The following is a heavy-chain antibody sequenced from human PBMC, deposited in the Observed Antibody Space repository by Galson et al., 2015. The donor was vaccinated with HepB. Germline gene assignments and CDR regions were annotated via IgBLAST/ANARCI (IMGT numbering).Heavy chain of an antibody. Sequence: SLRLSCAASGFTFSSNNMNWVRQAPGKGLEWVSSISSSGSYIYYADSVKGRFTISRDNAKSSLYLQMNSLRAEDTAVYYCARNGNNALDYWGQGTLVTVSS. CDR1: GFTFSSNN. V-gene: IGHV3-21*01. J-gene: IGHJ4*02. CDR2: ISSSGSYI. CDR3: ARNGNNALDY. D-gene: IGHD2-8*01.